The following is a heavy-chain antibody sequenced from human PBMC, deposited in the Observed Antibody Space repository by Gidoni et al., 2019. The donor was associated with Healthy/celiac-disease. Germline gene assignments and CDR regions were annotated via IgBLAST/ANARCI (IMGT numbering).Heavy chain of an antibody. D-gene: IGHD2-2*02. CDR1: GFSLSTSVMC. CDR3: ARSHRRCSSTSCYSPYMDV. V-gene: IGHV2-70*01. J-gene: IGHJ6*03. Sequence: QVTLRESGPALVKPTQTLTLTCTFPGFSLSTSVMCGSWIRQPPGKALEWLALIDWDETKSYRTSLKTRLTISKDTSKNPVVLTMTTMDPVDTATYYCARSHRRCSSTSCYSPYMDVWGKGTTVTVSS. CDR2: IDWDETK.